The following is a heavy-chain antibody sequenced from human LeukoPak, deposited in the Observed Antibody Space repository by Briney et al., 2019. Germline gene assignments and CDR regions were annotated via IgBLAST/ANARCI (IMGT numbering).Heavy chain of an antibody. CDR2: IYYSGSS. Sequence: SETLSLTCTVSGGSISSSSDYWGWIRQPPGKGLEWIGSIYYSGSSYYNPSLKSRVTISVDTSKNQFSLKLSSVTAADTAVYYCARERDLLYYYYMDVWGKGTTVTVSS. V-gene: IGHV4-39*07. D-gene: IGHD1-26*01. J-gene: IGHJ6*03. CDR3: ARERDLLYYYYMDV. CDR1: GGSISSSSDY.